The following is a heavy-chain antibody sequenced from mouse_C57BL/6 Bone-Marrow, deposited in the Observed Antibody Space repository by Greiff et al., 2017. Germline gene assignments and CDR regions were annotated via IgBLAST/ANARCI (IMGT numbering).Heavy chain of an antibody. CDR1: GISITTGNYR. J-gene: IGHJ4*01. D-gene: IGHD1-1*01. Sequence: EVKLQESGPGLVKPSQTVFLTCTVTGISITTGNYRWSWIRQFPGNKLEWIGYIYYSGTITYNPSLTSRTTITRDTPKNQFFLEMNSLTAEDTATYYCARDRYYGSSYGDAMDYWGQGTSVTVSS. CDR3: ARDRYYGSSYGDAMDY. CDR2: IYYSGTI. V-gene: IGHV3-5*01.